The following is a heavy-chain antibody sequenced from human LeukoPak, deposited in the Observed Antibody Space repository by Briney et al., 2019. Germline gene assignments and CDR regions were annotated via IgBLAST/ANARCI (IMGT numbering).Heavy chain of an antibody. J-gene: IGHJ5*02. Sequence: PSETLSLTCTVSGGSISSYYWNWIRQPPGKGLEWIGYIYYSGSTNYNPSLKSRVTISVDTSKNQFSLKLTSVTTADTAVYYCARAGRGYSRQNWFDPWGQGTLVTVSS. V-gene: IGHV4-59*01. CDR3: ARAGRGYSRQNWFDP. D-gene: IGHD5-18*01. CDR2: IYYSGST. CDR1: GGSISSYY.